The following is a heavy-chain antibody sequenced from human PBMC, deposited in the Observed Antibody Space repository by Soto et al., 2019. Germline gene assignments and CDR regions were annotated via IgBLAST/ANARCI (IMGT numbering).Heavy chain of an antibody. V-gene: IGHV3-23*01. D-gene: IGHD2-15*01. Sequence: PGGSLRLSCAASGFTFSAYVMSWVRQAPGKGLEWVSSITSSGGGTYYADSVKGRFTVSRDNSKNTLYLQMMSLTAEDTAIYYCVRGGGGGLFDPWGQGTMVTSPQ. CDR2: ITSSGGGT. CDR3: VRGGGGGLFDP. J-gene: IGHJ5*02. CDR1: GFTFSAYV.